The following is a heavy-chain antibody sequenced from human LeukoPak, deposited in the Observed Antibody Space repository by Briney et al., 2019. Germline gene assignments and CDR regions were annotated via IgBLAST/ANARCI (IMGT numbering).Heavy chain of an antibody. D-gene: IGHD6-19*01. J-gene: IGHJ3*02. CDR3: ACVAPEQGQDAFDI. Sequence: GRSLRLSCAASGFTFSSYGMHWVRQAPSKGLEWVAVISYDGSNKYYADSVKGRFTISRDNSKNTLYLQMNSLRAEDTAVYYCACVAPEQGQDAFDIWGQGTMVTVSS. CDR1: GFTFSSYG. V-gene: IGHV3-30*03. CDR2: ISYDGSNK.